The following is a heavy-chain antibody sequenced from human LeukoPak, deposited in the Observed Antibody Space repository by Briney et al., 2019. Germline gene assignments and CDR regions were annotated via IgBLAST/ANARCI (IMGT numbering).Heavy chain of an antibody. Sequence: ASVKVSCKASGYTFTGYYMHWVRQAPGKGLEWMGWINPNSGGTNYAQKFQGRVTMTRDTSISTAYMELSRLRSDDTAVYYCARVVSGWLQDPWYFDYWGQGTLVTVSS. CDR2: INPNSGGT. CDR3: ARVVSGWLQDPWYFDY. J-gene: IGHJ4*02. V-gene: IGHV1-2*02. CDR1: GYTFTGYY. D-gene: IGHD6-19*01.